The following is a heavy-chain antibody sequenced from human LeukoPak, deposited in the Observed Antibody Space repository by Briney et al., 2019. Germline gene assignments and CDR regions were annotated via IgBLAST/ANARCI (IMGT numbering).Heavy chain of an antibody. CDR2: INHSGST. V-gene: IGHV4-34*01. CDR3: ARSPRRLGYCSGGSCYYYYGMDV. D-gene: IGHD2-15*01. J-gene: IGHJ6*02. Sequence: PSETLSLTCAVYGGSFSGYYWSWIRQPPGKGLEWIGEINHSGSTNYNPSLKRRVTISVDTSKNQFSLKLSSVTAADTAVYYCARSPRRLGYCSGGSCYYYYGMDVWGQGTTVTVSS. CDR1: GGSFSGYY.